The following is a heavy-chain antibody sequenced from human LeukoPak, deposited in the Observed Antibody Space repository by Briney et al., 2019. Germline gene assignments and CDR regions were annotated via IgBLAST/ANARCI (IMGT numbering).Heavy chain of an antibody. CDR2: INPNTGGT. V-gene: IGHV1-2*02. D-gene: IGHD3-10*01. CDR3: ATLWFGEYGDGFDI. CDR1: GYTFTDYY. J-gene: IGHJ3*02. Sequence: ASVKVSCKASGYTFTDYYMHWVRQAPGQGLEWMGWINPNTGGTNYAQKFQGRVTMIRDTSISTAYMELRRLSPDDTAVYYCATLWFGEYGDGFDIWGQGTVVTVSS.